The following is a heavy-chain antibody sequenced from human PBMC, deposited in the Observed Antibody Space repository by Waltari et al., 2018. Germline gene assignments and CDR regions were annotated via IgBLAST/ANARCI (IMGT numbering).Heavy chain of an antibody. CDR3: VRPLLGRLAAPLDY. Sequence: QVQLVESGGGVVQPGRSMRLCCCASGFIFNHYAINWIRRAPGKGLEWVAVISHEGEYQYYADSVQGRFTVSRDNSNSTVYLQMTNLRSEDTAIYYCVRPLLGRLAAPLDYWGQGIMVTVSS. CDR1: GFIFNHYA. CDR2: ISHEGEYQ. V-gene: IGHV3-30*04. J-gene: IGHJ4*02. D-gene: IGHD2-15*01.